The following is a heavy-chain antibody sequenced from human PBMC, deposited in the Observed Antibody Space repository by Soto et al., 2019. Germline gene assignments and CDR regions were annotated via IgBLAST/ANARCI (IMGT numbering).Heavy chain of an antibody. CDR1: GFTVSSNY. CDR3: ARGIRRSDAIDI. V-gene: IGHV3-53*01. CDR2: IYSGGST. D-gene: IGHD6-13*01. J-gene: IGHJ3*02. Sequence: GESLKISCAASGFTVSSNYMSWVRQAPGKGLEWVSVIYSGGSTYYADSVKGRFTISRDNSKNTLYLQMNSLRAEDTAVYYCARGIRRSDAIDISGQGTIVTVSS.